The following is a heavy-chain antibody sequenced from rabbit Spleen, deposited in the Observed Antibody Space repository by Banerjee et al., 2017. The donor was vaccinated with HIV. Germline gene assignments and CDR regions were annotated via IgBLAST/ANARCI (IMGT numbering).Heavy chain of an antibody. J-gene: IGHJ6*01. Sequence: QSLQESGGGLFQPGGSLALTCKASGFSLSNNYVMCWVRQAPGKGLEWIACIDGGSSGSTWYASWAKGRFTISKTSSTTVTLQLNSLTAADTATYLCANGGSGWNFDFWGQGTLITVS. CDR1: GFSLSNNYV. CDR3: ANGGSGWNFDF. CDR2: IDGGSSGST. D-gene: IGHD8-1*01. V-gene: IGHV1S40*01.